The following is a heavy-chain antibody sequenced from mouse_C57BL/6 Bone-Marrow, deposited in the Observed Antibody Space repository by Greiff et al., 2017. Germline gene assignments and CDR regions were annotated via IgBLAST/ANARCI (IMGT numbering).Heavy chain of an antibody. CDR1: GFTFSNYW. CDR2: IRLKSDNYAT. J-gene: IGHJ4*01. CDR3: TAYSYYYAMDY. D-gene: IGHD2-10*01. V-gene: IGHV6-3*01. Sequence: EVKLMESGGGLVQPGGSMKLSCVASGFTFSNYWMNWVRQSPEKGLVWVAQIRLKSDNYATHYAESVKGRLTISRDDSKSSVYLQMNNLRAEDTGIYYCTAYSYYYAMDYWGQGTSVTVSS.